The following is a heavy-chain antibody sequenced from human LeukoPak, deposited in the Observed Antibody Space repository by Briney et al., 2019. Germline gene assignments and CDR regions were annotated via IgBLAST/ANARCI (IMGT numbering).Heavy chain of an antibody. V-gene: IGHV3-48*03. J-gene: IGHJ3*02. CDR2: IRSSGSSI. CDR1: GFTFSNYE. D-gene: IGHD5-18*01. CDR3: AREPDSYGFSDAFDI. Sequence: PGGSLRLSCAASGFTFSNYEMSWVRQAPGKGLEWVSYIRSSGSSIYYADSVKGRFTISRDNAKNSLYLQMNSLRAEDTAVYYCAREPDSYGFSDAFDIWGQGTMVTVSS.